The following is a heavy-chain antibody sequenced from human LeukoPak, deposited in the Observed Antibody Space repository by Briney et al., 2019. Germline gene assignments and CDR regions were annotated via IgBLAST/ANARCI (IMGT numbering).Heavy chain of an antibody. Sequence: SETLSLNCAVSGYSISSGYFWGWIRQPPGEGLEWIVSIYRSGTTYYNPSLKSRVTISVDTSKNQFSLKLSSVTAADTAVYYCARGPAANFNYWGQGTLVTVSS. CDR2: IYRSGTT. J-gene: IGHJ4*02. D-gene: IGHD2-2*01. V-gene: IGHV4-38-2*01. CDR3: ARGPAANFNY. CDR1: GYSISSGYF.